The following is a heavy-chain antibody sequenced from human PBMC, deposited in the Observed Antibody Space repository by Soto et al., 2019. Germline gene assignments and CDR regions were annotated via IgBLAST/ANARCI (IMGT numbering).Heavy chain of an antibody. V-gene: IGHV1-69*08. CDR1: GGTFSSYT. D-gene: IGHD3-22*01. Sequence: QVQMVQSGAEVKKPGSSVKVSCKDSGGTFSSYTISWVRQAPGQGLEWMGRIIPILGIANYAQKFQGRVTITADKSTSTTYMELSSQSSADPDVYYCARDDYDSSGYYPENYYCMDVWGQGTTVTVSS. J-gene: IGHJ6*02. CDR2: IIPILGIA. CDR3: ARDDYDSSGYYPENYYCMDV.